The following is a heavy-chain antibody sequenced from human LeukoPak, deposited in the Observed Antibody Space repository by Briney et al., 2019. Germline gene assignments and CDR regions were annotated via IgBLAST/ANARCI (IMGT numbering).Heavy chain of an antibody. CDR1: GFTFGDYA. Sequence: GGSLRLSCTASGFTFGDYAMSWFRQAPGKGLEWVGFIRSKAYGGSTEYAASVKGRFTISRDDSKSIAYLQMNSLKTEDTAVYYCTSYGDYVGHYYYYYMDVWGKGTTVTVSS. CDR2: IRSKAYGGST. D-gene: IGHD4-17*01. CDR3: TSYGDYVGHYYYYYMDV. V-gene: IGHV3-49*03. J-gene: IGHJ6*03.